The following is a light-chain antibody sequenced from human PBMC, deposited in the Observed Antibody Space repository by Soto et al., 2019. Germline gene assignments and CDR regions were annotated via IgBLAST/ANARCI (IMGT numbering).Light chain of an antibody. Sequence: DVVMTHSPLSLPATLGQPASISCRSSQSLVYSDGNIYLSWFHQRPGQSPRRLIYKVSNRESGVPDRFSGSGSGTEFTLRISTVEAEDVGVYYCQQYGSSRWTFGQGTKVDIK. J-gene: IGKJ1*01. V-gene: IGKV2-30*01. CDR1: QSLVYSDGNIY. CDR3: QQYGSSRWT. CDR2: KVS.